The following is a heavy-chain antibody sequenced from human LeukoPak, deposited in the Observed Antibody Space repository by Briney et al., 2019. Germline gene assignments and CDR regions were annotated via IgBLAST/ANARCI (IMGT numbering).Heavy chain of an antibody. Sequence: GGSLRLSCAASGFSFDDYGLTWVRQAPGKGLEWVSGINWNGDSTDYADSVKGRFTISRDNAKNSLYLQMNSLRAEDTALYYCARVLVGGTNWFDPWGQGTLVTVSS. CDR3: ARVLVGGTNWFDP. CDR2: INWNGDST. V-gene: IGHV3-20*04. CDR1: GFSFDDYG. D-gene: IGHD1-26*01. J-gene: IGHJ5*02.